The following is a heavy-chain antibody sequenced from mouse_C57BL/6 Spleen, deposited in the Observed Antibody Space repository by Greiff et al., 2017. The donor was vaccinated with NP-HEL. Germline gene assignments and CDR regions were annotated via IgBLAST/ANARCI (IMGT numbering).Heavy chain of an antibody. J-gene: IGHJ2*01. CDR3: ARNYYDYLYYFDY. CDR2: IYPGDGST. Sequence: VQLQQSGPELVKPGASVKLSCKASGYTFTSYDINWVKQRPGQGLEWIGWIYPGDGSTKYNEKFKGKATLTVDTASSTAYMELHSLTSEDSAVYFCARNYYDYLYYFDYWGQGTTLTVSS. D-gene: IGHD2-4*01. CDR1: GYTFTSYD. V-gene: IGHV1-85*01.